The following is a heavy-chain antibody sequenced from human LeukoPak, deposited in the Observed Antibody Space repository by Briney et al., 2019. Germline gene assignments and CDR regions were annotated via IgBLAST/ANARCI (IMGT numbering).Heavy chain of an antibody. D-gene: IGHD3-10*01. CDR1: GFTFSSYA. V-gene: IGHV3-23*01. CDR3: AKNGRLGGSGSYYDY. CDR2: ISGSGTIT. Sequence: GGSLRLSCAASGFTFSSYAMSWVRQAPGKGLEWVSGISGSGTITYYADSVKGRFTISRDNSKNTLYLQMNSLRAEDTAVYYCAKNGRLGGSGSYYDYWGQGNLVTVSS. J-gene: IGHJ4*02.